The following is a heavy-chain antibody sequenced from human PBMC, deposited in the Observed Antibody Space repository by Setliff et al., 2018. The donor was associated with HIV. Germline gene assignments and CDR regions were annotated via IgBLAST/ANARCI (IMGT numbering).Heavy chain of an antibody. CDR2: IGQDGSEK. Sequence: GGSLRLSCAASGFTFSSHWMSWIRQAPGKGPEWVANIGQDGSEKYYVDSVMGRFTISRDNAKNSLYLQMNSLRAEDTAVYYCARVYDAFDIWGQGTMVTVSS. CDR1: GFTFSSHW. CDR3: ARVYDAFDI. J-gene: IGHJ3*02. V-gene: IGHV3-7*01.